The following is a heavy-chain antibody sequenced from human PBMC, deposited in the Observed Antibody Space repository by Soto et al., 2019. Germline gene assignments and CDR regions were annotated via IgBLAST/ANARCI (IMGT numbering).Heavy chain of an antibody. V-gene: IGHV4-39*01. CDR3: ARRLEEFGNYWFDP. CDR2: IYYSGST. Sequence: PSETLSLTCTVSGGSISSGDYYWSWIRQPPGKGLEWIGSIYYSGSTYYNPSLKSRITISVDTSKNQFSLKLNSVTAADTAVYYCARRLEEFGNYWFDPWGQGTLVTVSS. CDR1: GGSISSGDYY. J-gene: IGHJ5*02. D-gene: IGHD3-10*01.